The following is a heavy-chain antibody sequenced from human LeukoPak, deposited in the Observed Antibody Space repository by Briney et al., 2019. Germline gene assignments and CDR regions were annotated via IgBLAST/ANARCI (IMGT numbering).Heavy chain of an antibody. Sequence: PGGSLRLSCAASGFTFSSYSMNWVRQAPGKGLEWVSAISGSGGSTYYADSVEGRFTISRDNSKNTLYLQMNSLRAEDTAVYYCAKDLTAMVTGVDYWGQGALVTVSS. D-gene: IGHD5-18*01. J-gene: IGHJ4*02. V-gene: IGHV3-23*01. CDR3: AKDLTAMVTGVDY. CDR2: ISGSGGST. CDR1: GFTFSSYS.